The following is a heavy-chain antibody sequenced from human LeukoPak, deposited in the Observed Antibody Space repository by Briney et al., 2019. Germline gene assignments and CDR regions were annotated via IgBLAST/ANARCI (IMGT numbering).Heavy chain of an antibody. CDR1: GGSISSSSYY. V-gene: IGHV4-39*07. Sequence: SETLSLTCTVSGGSISSSSYYWGWIRQPPGKGLEWIGSIYYSGSTYYNPSLKSRVTISVDTSKNQFSLKLSSVTAADTAVYYCASVPYYYDSSDYWGQGTLVTVSS. D-gene: IGHD3-22*01. CDR2: IYYSGST. CDR3: ASVPYYYDSSDY. J-gene: IGHJ4*02.